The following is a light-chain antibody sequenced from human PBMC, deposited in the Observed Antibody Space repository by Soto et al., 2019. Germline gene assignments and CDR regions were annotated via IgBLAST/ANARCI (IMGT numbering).Light chain of an antibody. CDR3: MQALQTRLT. CDR2: LGS. V-gene: IGKV2-28*01. CDR1: QSLLHSNGYNS. Sequence: IVMTQSPLYLPVTPGEPASISCRSSQSLLHSNGYNSLDWYLQKPGQSPQLLIYLGSNRSSGVPDRFSGSGSGTDFTLKISRVEAEDVGVYYCMQALQTRLTFGGGTKVDI. J-gene: IGKJ4*01.